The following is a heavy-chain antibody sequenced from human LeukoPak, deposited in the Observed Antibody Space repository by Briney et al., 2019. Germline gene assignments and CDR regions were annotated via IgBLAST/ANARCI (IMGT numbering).Heavy chain of an antibody. Sequence: GGSLRLSCAASGFTFSSYRMNWVRQAPGKGLEWVSSISSSSSYIYYVDSVKGRFTISRDNTKNSLYLQINSLRAEDTAVYFCGRILHGSGSYGLDYWGQGTLVTVSS. CDR1: GFTFSSYR. V-gene: IGHV3-21*01. CDR3: GRILHGSGSYGLDY. D-gene: IGHD3-10*01. J-gene: IGHJ4*02. CDR2: ISSSSSYI.